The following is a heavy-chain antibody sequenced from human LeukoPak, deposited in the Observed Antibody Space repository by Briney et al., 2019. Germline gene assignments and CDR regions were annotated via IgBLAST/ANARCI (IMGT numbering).Heavy chain of an antibody. CDR1: GGTFSSYA. D-gene: IGHD3-22*01. CDR3: ARMSSGYYIFDY. CDR2: IIPIFGTA. Sequence: SVKVSCKASGGTFSSYAISWVRQAPGQGLEWMGGIIPIFGTANYAQKFQGRVTITADKSTSTAYMELSSLRSEDTAVYYCARMSSGYYIFDYWGQGTLVTVSS. V-gene: IGHV1-69*06. J-gene: IGHJ4*02.